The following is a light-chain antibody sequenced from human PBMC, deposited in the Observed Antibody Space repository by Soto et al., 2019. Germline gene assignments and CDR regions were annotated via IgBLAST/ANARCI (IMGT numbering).Light chain of an antibody. CDR3: SSYTRSSTDVV. CDR2: DVS. Sequence: QSALTQPASVSGAPGQSITISCTGTSSDVGGYKYVSWYQQHPGKAPKLMIYDVSNRPSGVSNRFSGSKSGNTASLTISGLQAEDEADYYCSSYTRSSTDVVFGGGTKLTVL. J-gene: IGLJ2*01. CDR1: SSDVGGYKY. V-gene: IGLV2-14*01.